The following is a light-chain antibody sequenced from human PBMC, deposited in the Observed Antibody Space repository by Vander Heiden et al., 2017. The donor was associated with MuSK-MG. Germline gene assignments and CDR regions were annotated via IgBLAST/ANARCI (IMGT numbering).Light chain of an antibody. V-gene: IGKV3-20*01. J-gene: IGKJ3*01. CDR2: GAS. CDR3: QQYGSSPPFT. CDR1: QSFSGSF. Sequence: EIVLTQSPGTLSLSPGERATLSCRASQSFSGSFLAWYQQKPGQAPRLLIYGASSRATGIPDRFSGSGYGTHFTLTISRLEPEDFAVYYCQQYGSSPPFTFGHGTKVDIK.